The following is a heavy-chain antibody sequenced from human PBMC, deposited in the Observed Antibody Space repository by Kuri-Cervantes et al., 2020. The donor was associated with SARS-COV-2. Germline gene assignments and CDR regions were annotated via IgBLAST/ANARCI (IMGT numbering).Heavy chain of an antibody. Sequence: GGSLRLSCKGSGYSFTSYWIGWVRQMPGKGLEWMGIIYPGDSDTRYSPSFQGQVTISADKSISTAYLQWSSLKASDTAMYYCARQQHYYDSSGYYYSKIYDAFDIWGQGTTVTVSS. CDR2: IYPGDSDT. CDR3: ARQQHYYDSSGYYYSKIYDAFDI. CDR1: GYSFTSYW. J-gene: IGHJ3*02. D-gene: IGHD3-22*01. V-gene: IGHV5-51*01.